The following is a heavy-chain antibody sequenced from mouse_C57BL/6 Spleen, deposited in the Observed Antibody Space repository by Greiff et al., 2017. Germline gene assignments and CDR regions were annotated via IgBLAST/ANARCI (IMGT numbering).Heavy chain of an antibody. Sequence: EVHLVESGGGLVQPGGSLKLSCAASGFTFSDSGMHWVRQAPEKGLEWVAYISSGSSTIYYAHTVKGRFTIYRDNAKKTRVLQMSSLRSEDTAMYYCARRATMVTTGYYYAMDYWGQGTAVTVAS. CDR2: ISSGSSTI. CDR1: GFTFSDSG. D-gene: IGHD2-2*01. J-gene: IGHJ4*01. V-gene: IGHV5-17*01. CDR3: ARRATMVTTGYYYAMDY.